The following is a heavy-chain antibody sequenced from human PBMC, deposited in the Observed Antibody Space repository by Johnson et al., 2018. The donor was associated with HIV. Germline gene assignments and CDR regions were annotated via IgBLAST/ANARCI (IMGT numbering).Heavy chain of an antibody. CDR1: GFTVSSNY. D-gene: IGHD4-11*01. J-gene: IGHJ3*02. CDR3: CTDVTDTVTTYYNAFDI. V-gene: IGHV3-30*02. Sequence: QVQLVESGGGLVQPGGSLRLSCAASGFTVSSNYMSWVRQAPGKGLEWVAFIRFDTSNIYYAESVKGRSTISRDNPKNPLYLKMNSLKTEDTAVYYCCTDVTDTVTTYYNAFDIWGQGTMVTVSS. CDR2: IRFDTSNI.